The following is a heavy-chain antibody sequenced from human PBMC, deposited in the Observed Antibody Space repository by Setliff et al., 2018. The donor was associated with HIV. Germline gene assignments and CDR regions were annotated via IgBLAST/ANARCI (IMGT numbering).Heavy chain of an antibody. CDR2: IYYSGNT. D-gene: IGHD6-13*01. Sequence: SETLSLTCSVSGGSISSSRCYWGWIRQPPGKGLEWIGSIYYSGNTYYNPSLKSRVTISVDTSKNQFSLRLSSVTAADTAVYYCARGEQQLVRNAFDIWGQGTMVTVSS. J-gene: IGHJ3*02. CDR1: GGSISSSRCY. CDR3: ARGEQQLVRNAFDI. V-gene: IGHV4-39*07.